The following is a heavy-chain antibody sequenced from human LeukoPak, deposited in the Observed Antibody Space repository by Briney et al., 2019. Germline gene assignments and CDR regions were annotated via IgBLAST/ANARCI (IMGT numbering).Heavy chain of an antibody. CDR3: AKGGSDP. Sequence: GGSLRLSCAASGFTFSSYGMHWVRQAPGKGLEWVAVISYDGSNKYYADSVKGRFTISRDNSKNTLYLQMNSLRAGDTAVYYCAKGGSDPWGQGTLVTVSS. CDR1: GFTFSSYG. J-gene: IGHJ5*02. CDR2: ISYDGSNK. D-gene: IGHD3-10*01. V-gene: IGHV3-30*18.